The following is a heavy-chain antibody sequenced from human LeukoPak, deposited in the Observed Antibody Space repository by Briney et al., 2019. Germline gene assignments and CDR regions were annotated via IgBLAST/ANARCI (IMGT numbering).Heavy chain of an antibody. CDR2: IYNSGST. CDR1: GGSISSYS. D-gene: IGHD2-21*02. J-gene: IGHJ4*02. Sequence: SETLSLTCTVSGGSISSYSWSWIRQPPGKGLEWIGYIYNSGSTNYNPSHKSRVTISVDTSKNQFSLNLSSVTAADTAVYYCARAPLGMVTPSFDYWGQGALVTVSS. V-gene: IGHV4-59*01. CDR3: ARAPLGMVTPSFDY.